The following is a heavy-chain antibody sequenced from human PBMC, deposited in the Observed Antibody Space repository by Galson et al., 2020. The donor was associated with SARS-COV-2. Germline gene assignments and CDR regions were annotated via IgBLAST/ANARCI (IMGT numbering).Heavy chain of an antibody. D-gene: IGHD1-26*01. CDR2: INHGGNS. J-gene: IGHJ4*02. CDR1: GGSFSGHY. CDR3: ASGLGGDY. Sequence: SETLSLTCAVYGGSFSGHYWSWIRQAPGKGLEWIGEINHGGNSNYNPSLKSRITMSLDTAKNQFSLELSSVTAADTAVYYCASGLGGDYWGPGTLVTVSS. V-gene: IGHV4-34*09.